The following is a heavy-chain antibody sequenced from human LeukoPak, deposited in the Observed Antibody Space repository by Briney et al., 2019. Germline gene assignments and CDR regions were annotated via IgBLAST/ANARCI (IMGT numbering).Heavy chain of an antibody. CDR1: GVSISSSYSY. V-gene: IGHV4-39*07. J-gene: IGHJ6*03. CDR3: AREGYYDFWSGYYVDYYYYMDV. D-gene: IGHD3-3*01. Sequence: PSETLSLTCTVSGVSISSSYSYWGWIRQPPGMGLEWIGTIYYSGSTYYNPSLKSRVSISVDKSKNQFSLKLSSVTAADTALYYCAREGYYDFWSGYYVDYYYYMDVWGKGTTVTVSS. CDR2: IYYSGST.